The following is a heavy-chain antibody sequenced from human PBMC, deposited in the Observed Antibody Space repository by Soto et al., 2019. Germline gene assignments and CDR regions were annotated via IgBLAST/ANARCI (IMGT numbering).Heavy chain of an antibody. D-gene: IGHD5-12*01. CDR1: GYTFTGYY. CDR2: INPNSGGT. CDR3: ARGRDIVATIGYYYYGMDV. V-gene: IGHV1-2*04. J-gene: IGHJ6*02. Sequence: GASVKVSCKASGYTFTGYYMHWVRQAPGQGLEWMGWINPNSGGTNYAQKFQGWVTMTRDTSISTAYMELSRLRSDDTAVYYCARGRDIVATIGYYYYGMDVWGQGTTVTVSS.